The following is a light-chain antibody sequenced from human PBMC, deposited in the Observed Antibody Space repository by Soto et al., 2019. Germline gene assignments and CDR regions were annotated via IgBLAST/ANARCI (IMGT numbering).Light chain of an antibody. CDR3: QHYNSYSEA. J-gene: IGKJ1*01. CDR1: QGISSW. V-gene: IGKV1-5*03. Sequence: IRMTQSPSSVSASTVDRVNITSRASQGISSWLAWYQQKPGKAPKLLIYKASTLKSGVPSRFSGSGSGTEFTLTISSLQPDDFATYYCQHYNSYSEAFGQGTKVDIK. CDR2: KAS.